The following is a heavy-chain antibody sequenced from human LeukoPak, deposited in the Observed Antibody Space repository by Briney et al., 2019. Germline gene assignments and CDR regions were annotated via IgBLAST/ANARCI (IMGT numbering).Heavy chain of an antibody. J-gene: IGHJ4*02. V-gene: IGHV3-7*01. CDR2: IKDDESQK. CDR3: ARDGRYFDWYLDY. D-gene: IGHD3-9*01. Sequence: PGGSLRLSCTASGFVFSSYWMSWVRQAPGKGLEWVANIKDDESQKYYGDSVKGRFTISRDNAKNSLYLQMNSLRAEDTAVYYCARDGRYFDWYLDYWGQGTLVTVSS. CDR1: GFVFSSYW.